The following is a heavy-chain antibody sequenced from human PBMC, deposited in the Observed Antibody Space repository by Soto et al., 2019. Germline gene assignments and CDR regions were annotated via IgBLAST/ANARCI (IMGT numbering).Heavy chain of an antibody. CDR2: ISGSGGST. Sequence: GGSLRLSCAASGFTFSSYAMNWVRQAPGKGLEWVSGISGSGGSTNYADSVKGRFTISRDNSKNTLYLQMNSLRAEDTAVYHCAQDSDLDVWGQGTTVTVSS. J-gene: IGHJ6*02. V-gene: IGHV3-23*01. D-gene: IGHD2-21*01. CDR3: AQDSDLDV. CDR1: GFTFSSYA.